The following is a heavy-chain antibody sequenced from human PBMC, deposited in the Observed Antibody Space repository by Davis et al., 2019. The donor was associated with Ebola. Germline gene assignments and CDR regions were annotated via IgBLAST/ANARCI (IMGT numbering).Heavy chain of an antibody. V-gene: IGHV4-4*02. J-gene: IGHJ6*02. CDR2: IYHSGST. Sequence: SETLSLTCAVSGGSISSSNWWSWVRQPPGKGLEWIGEIYHSGSTNYNPPLKSRVTISVDKSKNQFSLKLSSVTAADTAVYYCARDGGRYYYYGMDVWGQGTTVTVSS. D-gene: IGHD3-3*01. CDR1: GGSISSSNW. CDR3: ARDGGRYYYYGMDV.